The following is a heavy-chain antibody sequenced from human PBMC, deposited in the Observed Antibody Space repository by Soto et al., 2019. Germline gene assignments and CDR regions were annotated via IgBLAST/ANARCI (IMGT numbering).Heavy chain of an antibody. Sequence: QVQLQQWGAGLLKPSETLSLTCAVYGGSFSGYYWSWIRQPPGKGLEWIGEINHSGSTNYNPSLKSRVTISVDTSKTQFSLKLSSVTAADTAVYYCASRRVASMITFGGVITHFAFEIWGQGTMVTVSS. J-gene: IGHJ3*02. CDR1: GGSFSGYY. D-gene: IGHD3-16*01. CDR3: ASRRVASMITFGGVITHFAFEI. V-gene: IGHV4-34*01. CDR2: INHSGST.